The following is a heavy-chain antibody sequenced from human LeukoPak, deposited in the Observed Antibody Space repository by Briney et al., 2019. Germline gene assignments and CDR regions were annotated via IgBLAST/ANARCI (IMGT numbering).Heavy chain of an antibody. CDR3: ARGSWWEPTSMFDY. V-gene: IGHV4-4*07. J-gene: IGHJ4*02. CDR2: IYTSGST. D-gene: IGHD1-26*01. CDR1: GGSISSYY. Sequence: SETLSLTCTVSGGSISSYYWSWIRQPAGKGLEWLGRIYTSGSTNYNPSLKSRVTMSVDTSKNQFSLKLSSVTAADTAVYYCARGSWWEPTSMFDYWGQGTLVTVSS.